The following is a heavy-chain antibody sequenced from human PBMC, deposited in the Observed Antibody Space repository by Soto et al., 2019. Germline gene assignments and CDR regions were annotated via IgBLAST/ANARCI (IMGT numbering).Heavy chain of an antibody. V-gene: IGHV4-34*01. J-gene: IGHJ4*02. CDR3: ARGLNWNYGAFDY. D-gene: IGHD1-7*01. CDR1: GGSFSTYY. Sequence: ALSLTCAVYGGSFSTYYWSWIRQPPGKGLEWIGEINHRGSTNYNPSLKSRVTISVDTSKNQFSLKLSSVTAADRAVYYCARGLNWNYGAFDYWGQGTLVTVSS. CDR2: INHRGST.